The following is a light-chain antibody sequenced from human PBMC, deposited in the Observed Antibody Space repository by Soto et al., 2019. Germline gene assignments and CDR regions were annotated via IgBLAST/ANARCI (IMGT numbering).Light chain of an antibody. CDR3: QQRSDWSPIT. V-gene: IGKV3-11*01. CDR2: DAS. Sequence: EIVLTQSPGTLSLSPGERATLSCRASHIISSSLAWYQQKPGQAPRLLIYDASARATGIPGRFSGSGSGTDFTLTISSLEPEDFGVYYCQQRSDWSPITFGQGTRLEIK. CDR1: HIISSS. J-gene: IGKJ5*01.